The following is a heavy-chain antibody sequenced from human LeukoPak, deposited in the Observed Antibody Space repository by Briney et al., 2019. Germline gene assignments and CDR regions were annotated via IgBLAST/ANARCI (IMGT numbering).Heavy chain of an antibody. V-gene: IGHV3-21*01. CDR3: ARESYYYGSGSYYINPHAFDI. Sequence: GGSLRLSCAASGFTFSSYSMNWVRQAPGKGLEWVSSISSSSSSINNADSVNGRFTISRDNAKNSLYLQMNSLRAEDTAVYYCARESYYYGSGSYYINPHAFDIWGQGTMVTVSS. CDR1: GFTFSSYS. CDR2: ISSSSSSI. D-gene: IGHD3-10*01. J-gene: IGHJ3*02.